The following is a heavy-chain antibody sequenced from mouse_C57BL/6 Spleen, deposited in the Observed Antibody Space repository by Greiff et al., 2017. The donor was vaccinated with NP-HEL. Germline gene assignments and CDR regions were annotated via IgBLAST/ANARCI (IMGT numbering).Heavy chain of an antibody. CDR3: AIYDGYHGYAMDY. D-gene: IGHD2-3*01. CDR2: IYPGDGDT. V-gene: IGHV1-82*01. J-gene: IGHJ4*01. Sequence: VKLVDSGPELVKPGASVKISCKASGYAFSSSWMNWVKQRPGKGLEWIGRIYPGDGDTNYNGKFKGKATLTADKSSSTAYMQLSSLTSEDSAVYFCAIYDGYHGYAMDYWGQGTSVTVSS. CDR1: GYAFSSSW.